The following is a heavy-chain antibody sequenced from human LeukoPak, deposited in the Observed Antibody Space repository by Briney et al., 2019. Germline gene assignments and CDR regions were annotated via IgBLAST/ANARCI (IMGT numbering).Heavy chain of an antibody. CDR2: ISYDGSNK. CDR3: AKSPAAGAL. D-gene: IGHD6-13*01. Sequence: GGSLRLSCAASGFTFTTYWMSWVRQFPGKGLEWVAVISYDGSNKYYADSVKGRFTISRDNSKNTLYLQMNSLRAEDTAVYYCAKSPAAGALWGQGTLVTVSS. V-gene: IGHV3-30*18. CDR1: GFTFTTYW. J-gene: IGHJ4*02.